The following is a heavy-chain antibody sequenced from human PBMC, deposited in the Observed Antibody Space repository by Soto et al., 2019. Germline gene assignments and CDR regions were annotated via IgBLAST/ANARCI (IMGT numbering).Heavy chain of an antibody. Sequence: EVHLHGSGGGLVQPGGSLRLSCAASGFNFNYYAMNWVRRAPGKGLEWVSAISASGGDTYYADSVKGRFTISRDNSKNTQSLQMNSLRAEDTAVYYCATNGDCSRGICYWHVEYWGQGILVTVSS. CDR1: GFNFNYYA. CDR2: ISASGGDT. CDR3: ATNGDCSRGICYWHVEY. D-gene: IGHD2-15*01. J-gene: IGHJ4*02. V-gene: IGHV3-23*01.